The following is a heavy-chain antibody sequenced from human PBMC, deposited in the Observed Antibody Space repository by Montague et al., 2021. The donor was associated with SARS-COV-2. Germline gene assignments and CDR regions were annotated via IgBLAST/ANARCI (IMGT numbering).Heavy chain of an antibody. V-gene: IGHV4-39*01. Sequence: SETLSLTCTVSGGSISSSSYYWGWICQPPGKGLEWIGSNYYRGSTYYSPYIKSRVTISVDTSKNQFSLKPSAVTDADTAVYYCARHPLGYCSSTSCYVGWGQGTLVTVSS. CDR3: ARHPLGYCSSTSCYVG. D-gene: IGHD2-2*01. CDR1: GGSISSSSYY. CDR2: NYYRGST. J-gene: IGHJ4*02.